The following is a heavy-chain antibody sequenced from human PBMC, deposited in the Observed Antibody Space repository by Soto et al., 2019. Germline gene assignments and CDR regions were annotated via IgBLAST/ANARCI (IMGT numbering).Heavy chain of an antibody. J-gene: IGHJ6*02. V-gene: IGHV1-69*12. D-gene: IGHD2-2*01. Sequence: QVQLVQSGAEVKKPGSSVKVSCKASGGTFSTYTISWVRQAPGQGLEWMGGIIPMFGTGNYAQKFQGRVTITADESTKTADMELSSLRSQNTAVYYCARRYCISPSCHYYGLDVWGQGTTVTVSS. CDR3: ARRYCISPSCHYYGLDV. CDR2: IIPMFGTG. CDR1: GGTFSTYT.